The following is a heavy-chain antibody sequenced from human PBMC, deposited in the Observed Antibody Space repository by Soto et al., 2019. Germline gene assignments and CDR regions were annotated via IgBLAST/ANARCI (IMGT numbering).Heavy chain of an antibody. CDR3: ARVEEYDDSSCFDY. CDR2: INHRGST. V-gene: IGHV4-34*01. D-gene: IGHD3-22*01. CDR1: GGAFSGYY. Sequence: QVQLQPWGAGRLKPSETMSLTCAVYGGAFSGYYWIWIRQPPGKGLERTGEINHRGSTNYNPSLKSRVTISVDTSKSHFTRKLSSVSAADTAVYYCARVEEYDDSSCFDYWGQGTLVTFSS. J-gene: IGHJ4*02.